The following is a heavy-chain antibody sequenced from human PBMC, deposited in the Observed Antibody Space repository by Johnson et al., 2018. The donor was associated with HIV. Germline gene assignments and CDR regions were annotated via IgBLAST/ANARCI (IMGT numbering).Heavy chain of an antibody. J-gene: IGHJ3*02. CDR2: IWYDGSNK. CDR1: GFTFSSYG. Sequence: QVHLVESGGGVVQPGRSLRLSCTASGFTFSSYGMHWVRQAPGKGLEWVAVIWYDGSNKYYADSVKGRLTISRDNSKNTLYLQMNSLRAEDTAVYYCARRSGYAFDIWGQGTMVTVSS. V-gene: IGHV3-33*01. D-gene: IGHD5-24*01. CDR3: ARRSGYAFDI.